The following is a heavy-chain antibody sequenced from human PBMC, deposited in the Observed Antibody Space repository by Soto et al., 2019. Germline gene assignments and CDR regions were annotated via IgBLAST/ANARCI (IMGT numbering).Heavy chain of an antibody. CDR2: IDTNGDT. D-gene: IGHD3-10*01. CDR1: GDSLRRGLQH. Sequence: QVQLQESGSGLLKPSQTLSLDCSVSGDSLRRGLQHWSGIRQTPGKGLQLIGYIDTNGDTHYDPSLRNRLNMSIVTTESRFSLKVTSVTAADTAVYYCARDTVYYSPNDKCGFFLAHWGQGALVTVTS. J-gene: IGHJ4*02. V-gene: IGHV4-31*03. CDR3: ARDTVYYSPNDKCGFFLAH.